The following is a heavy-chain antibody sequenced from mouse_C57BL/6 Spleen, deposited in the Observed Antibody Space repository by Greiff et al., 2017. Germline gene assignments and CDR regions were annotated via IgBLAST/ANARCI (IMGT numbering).Heavy chain of an antibody. V-gene: IGHV5-12*01. J-gene: IGHJ2*01. D-gene: IGHD2-3*01. CDR2: ISNGGGST. Sequence: EVMLVESGGGLVQPGGSLKLSCAASGFTFSDYYMYWVRQTPEKRLEWVAYISNGGGSTYYPDTVKGRFTISRDNAKNTLYLQMSRLKSEDTAMYYCAKQMGDGYFDYWGQGTTLTVSS. CDR3: AKQMGDGYFDY. CDR1: GFTFSDYY.